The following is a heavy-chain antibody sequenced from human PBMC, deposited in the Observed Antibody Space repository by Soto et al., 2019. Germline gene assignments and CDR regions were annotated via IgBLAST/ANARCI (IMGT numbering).Heavy chain of an antibody. Sequence: GGSLRLSCAGPGFTFSRYALHWVRLAPGKAMEWVAALSRDGSVPYWLDSVKGRFTISRDNAENSLYLQMNSLRAEDTALYYCAISQDRGGRTTFIYWGQGTQVTVSS. V-gene: IGHV3-30*04. D-gene: IGHD3-16*01. J-gene: IGHJ4*02. CDR1: GFTFSRYA. CDR3: AISQDRGGRTTFIY. CDR2: LSRDGSVP.